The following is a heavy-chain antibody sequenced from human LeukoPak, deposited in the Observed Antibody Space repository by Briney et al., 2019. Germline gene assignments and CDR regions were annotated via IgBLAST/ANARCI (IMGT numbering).Heavy chain of an antibody. V-gene: IGHV1-69*13. Sequence: SVKVSCKASGGTFSSYAISWVRQAPGQGLEWMGGIIPIFGTANYAQKFQGRVTITADESTSTAYMELSSLRSEDTAVYYSAREGFYSNLFDYWGQGTLVTVSS. J-gene: IGHJ4*02. CDR3: AREGFYSNLFDY. D-gene: IGHD4-11*01. CDR1: GGTFSSYA. CDR2: IIPIFGTA.